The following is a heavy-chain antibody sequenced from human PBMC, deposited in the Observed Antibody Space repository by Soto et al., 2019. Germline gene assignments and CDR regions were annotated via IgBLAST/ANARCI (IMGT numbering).Heavy chain of an antibody. CDR2: INAGNGNT. D-gene: IGHD6-6*01. CDR1: GYTFTSYA. J-gene: IGHJ6*03. V-gene: IGHV1-3*01. Sequence: QVQLVQSGAEVKKPGASVKVSCKASGYTFTSYAMHWVRQAPGQRPEWMGWINAGNGNTKYSQKFQGRVTITRDTPASTAYMELSSLRAEDTAVYYCARDVTSIAARKDYYSYYLDVWGKDTTVTVSS. CDR3: ARDVTSIAARKDYYSYYLDV.